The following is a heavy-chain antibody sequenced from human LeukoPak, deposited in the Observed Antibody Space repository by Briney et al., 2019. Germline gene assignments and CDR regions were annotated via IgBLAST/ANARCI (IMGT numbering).Heavy chain of an antibody. CDR1: GGSISTITYY. CDR2: IYYSGST. CDR3: ARVSGYDWESFYDY. Sequence: PSETLSLTCTVSGGSISTITYYWGWIRQPPGKGLEWIGYIYYSGSTNYNPSLKSRVTISVDTSKNQFSLKLNSVTAADTAVYYCARVSGYDWESFYDYWGQGTLVTVSS. V-gene: IGHV4-61*05. J-gene: IGHJ4*02. D-gene: IGHD5-12*01.